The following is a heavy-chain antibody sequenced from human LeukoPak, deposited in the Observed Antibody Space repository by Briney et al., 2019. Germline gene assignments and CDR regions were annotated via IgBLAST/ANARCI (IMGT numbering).Heavy chain of an antibody. J-gene: IGHJ4*02. V-gene: IGHV3-23*01. Sequence: QSGGSLRLSCAASGFTFSSYAMSWVRQAPGKGLEWVSTFSGSGGTTYYTDSVKGRFTISRDNSKNTLYLQMNSLRAEDTALYYCAKVDGYSSGPCDYWGQGTLVTVSS. D-gene: IGHD6-19*01. CDR2: FSGSGGTT. CDR3: AKVDGYSSGPCDY. CDR1: GFTFSSYA.